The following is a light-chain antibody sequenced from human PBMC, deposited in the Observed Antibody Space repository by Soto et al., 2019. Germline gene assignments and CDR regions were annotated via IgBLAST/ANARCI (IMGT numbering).Light chain of an antibody. CDR3: CSYAGSTTWV. V-gene: IGLV2-23*01. CDR2: EGT. CDR1: SSDVGSYNL. J-gene: IGLJ3*02. Sequence: QSVLTQPASVSGSPGQSITISGTGTSSDVGSYNLVSWYQHHPGKAPKLMIFEGTKRPSGVSNRFSGSRSGHTASLTISGLQAEDEADYYCCSYAGSTTWVFGEGTKLTVL.